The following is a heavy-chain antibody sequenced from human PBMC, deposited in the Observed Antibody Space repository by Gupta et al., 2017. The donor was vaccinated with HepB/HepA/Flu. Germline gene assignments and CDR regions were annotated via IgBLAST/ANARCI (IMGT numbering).Heavy chain of an antibody. Sequence: QAQLVQSGAEVKKPGASVKVSCQASGYTFTSYGISWVRQAPGQGLEWMGWISAYNGNTNYAQKLQGRVTMTTDTSTSTAYMELRSLRSDDTAVYYCASSYSSGWYQVRYYYYGMDVWGQGTTVTVSS. CDR2: ISAYNGNT. CDR3: ASSYSSGWYQVRYYYYGMDV. J-gene: IGHJ6*02. V-gene: IGHV1-18*01. CDR1: GYTFTSYG. D-gene: IGHD6-19*01.